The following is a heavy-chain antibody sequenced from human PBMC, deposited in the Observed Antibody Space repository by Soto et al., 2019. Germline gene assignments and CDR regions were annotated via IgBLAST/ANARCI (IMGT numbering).Heavy chain of an antibody. CDR2: ITGGNT. J-gene: IGHJ4*02. CDR3: AKDKERGGYDSDFDS. D-gene: IGHD3-3*01. Sequence: EVQLLESGGGLIQPGGSLRLSCEASGFTFGTYGMGWVRQAPGNGLEWVSTITGGNTYYAASVRGRFTISRDNYKNTLYLQMSSLRAEDTALYYCAKDKERGGYDSDFDSWGQGTLVTVSS. CDR1: GFTFGTYG. V-gene: IGHV3-23*01.